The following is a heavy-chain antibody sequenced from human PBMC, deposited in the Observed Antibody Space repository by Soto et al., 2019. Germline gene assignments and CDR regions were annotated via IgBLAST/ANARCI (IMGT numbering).Heavy chain of an antibody. CDR3: ARGEYYYDSSGTELIDY. D-gene: IGHD3-22*01. Sequence: GGSLRLSCAASGFTFSSYAMHWVRQAPGKGLEWVAVISYDGSNKYYADSVKGRFTISRDNSKNTLYLQMNSLRAKDTAVYYCARGEYYYDSSGTELIDYWGQGTLVTVSS. CDR2: ISYDGSNK. CDR1: GFTFSSYA. V-gene: IGHV3-30-3*01. J-gene: IGHJ4*02.